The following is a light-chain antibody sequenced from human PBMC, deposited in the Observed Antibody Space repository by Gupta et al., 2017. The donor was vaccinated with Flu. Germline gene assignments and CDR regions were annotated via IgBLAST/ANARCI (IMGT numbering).Light chain of an antibody. J-gene: IGLJ3*02. CDR2: RNN. Sequence: QSLLTHTPAASGTPGQRVTISCSGSSPNIGSNYVYWYQQLPGTAPKILIYRNNQRPSGVTDRCSGSKSGTSASLAISGLRSEDEADYYCAAWDDSLSGWVFGGGTKLTVL. CDR3: AAWDDSLSGWV. V-gene: IGLV1-47*01. CDR1: SPNIGSNY.